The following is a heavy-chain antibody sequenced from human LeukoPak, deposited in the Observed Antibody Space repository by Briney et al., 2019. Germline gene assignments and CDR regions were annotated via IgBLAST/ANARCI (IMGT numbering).Heavy chain of an antibody. Sequence: GASVKASCKASGYTFTSYGISWVRQAPGQGLEWMGWISAYNGNTNYAQKLQGRVTMTTDTSTSTACMELRSLRSDDTAVYYCARVPTYYDILTGYYSDYWGQGTLVTVSS. CDR3: ARVPTYYDILTGYYSDY. CDR1: GYTFTSYG. D-gene: IGHD3-9*01. V-gene: IGHV1-18*01. J-gene: IGHJ4*02. CDR2: ISAYNGNT.